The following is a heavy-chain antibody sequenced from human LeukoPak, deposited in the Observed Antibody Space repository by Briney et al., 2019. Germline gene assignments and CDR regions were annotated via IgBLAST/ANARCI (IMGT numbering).Heavy chain of an antibody. CDR3: VASSWAYYFDY. V-gene: IGHV3-48*03. CDR2: TSTGSNTI. CDR1: GVTFSSYD. Sequence: GGSLRLSCAASGVTFSSYDMNWVRQAPGKGLEWVSYTSTGSNTIYYADSVKGRFTISRDNAKNSLYLQMNSLRAEDTAVYYCVASSWAYYFDYWGQGTLVTVSS. J-gene: IGHJ4*02. D-gene: IGHD6-13*01.